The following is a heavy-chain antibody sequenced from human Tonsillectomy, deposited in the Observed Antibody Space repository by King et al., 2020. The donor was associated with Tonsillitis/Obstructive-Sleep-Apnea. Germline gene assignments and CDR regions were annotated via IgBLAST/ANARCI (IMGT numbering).Heavy chain of an antibody. D-gene: IGHD1-26*01. Sequence: QLQESGPGLVKPSQTLSLTCTVSGGSISSGVYYWSWIRQHPGKGLEWIGYIYYSGSTYYNPSLKSLVTISVDTSKNQFSLKLSSVTAADTAVYYCARLGRHDAFDIWGQGTMVTVSS. J-gene: IGHJ3*02. V-gene: IGHV4-31*01. CDR2: IYYSGST. CDR3: ARLGRHDAFDI. CDR1: GGSISSGVYY.